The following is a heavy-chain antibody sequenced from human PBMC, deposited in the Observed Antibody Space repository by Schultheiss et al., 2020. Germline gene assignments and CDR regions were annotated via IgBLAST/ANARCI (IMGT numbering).Heavy chain of an antibody. Sequence: SETLSLTCTVSGDSISSYYWSWIRQPAGKGLEWIGRIYTSGSTNYNPSLKSRVTISVDTSKNQFSLKLSSVTAADTAVYYCARVRSSSWYLDYWGQGTLVTVSS. D-gene: IGHD6-13*01. J-gene: IGHJ4*02. CDR2: IYTSGST. CDR3: ARVRSSSWYLDY. V-gene: IGHV4-4*07. CDR1: GDSISSYY.